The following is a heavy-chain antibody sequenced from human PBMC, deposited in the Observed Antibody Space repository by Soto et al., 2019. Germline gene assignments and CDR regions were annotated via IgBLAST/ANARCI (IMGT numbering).Heavy chain of an antibody. V-gene: IGHV4-34*01. CDR3: ARGVGDTAMVYYYYYGMDV. CDR1: GGSFSGYY. J-gene: IGHJ6*02. D-gene: IGHD5-18*01. CDR2: INHSGST. Sequence: SETLSLTCAVYGGSFSGYYWSWIRQPPGKGLEWIGEINHSGSTNYNPSLKSRVNISVDTSKNQFSLKLSSVTAADTAVYYCARGVGDTAMVYYYYYGMDVWGQGTTVTVSS.